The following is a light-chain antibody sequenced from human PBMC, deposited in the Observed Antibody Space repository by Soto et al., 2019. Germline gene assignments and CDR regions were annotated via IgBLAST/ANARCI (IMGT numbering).Light chain of an antibody. CDR3: QKASSFPLS. V-gene: IGKV1-5*01. J-gene: IGKJ4*02. CDR2: DAS. CDR1: QSVITW. Sequence: DIQMTHSPSTLSASVVYIVTITFRSSQSVITWMAWYQQKPGKAPKLLIYDASSLESGVPSRFSGSGSGTEFTLTISSLQPDDFATYYCQKASSFPLSFGGGTKVDIK.